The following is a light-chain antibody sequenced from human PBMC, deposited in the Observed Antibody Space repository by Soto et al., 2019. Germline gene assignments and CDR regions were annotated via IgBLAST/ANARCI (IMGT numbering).Light chain of an antibody. Sequence: QSVLTQSPSASASLGASVKLTCTLSSGHSSFAIAWHRQHPGKGPRYLMKLNSDGSHTKGDGIPDRFSGSSSGAERYLTISSLQSEDEADYYCQTWGSGTVVFGGGTKVTVL. CDR2: LNSDGSH. J-gene: IGLJ2*01. CDR3: QTWGSGTVV. V-gene: IGLV4-69*01. CDR1: SGHSSFA.